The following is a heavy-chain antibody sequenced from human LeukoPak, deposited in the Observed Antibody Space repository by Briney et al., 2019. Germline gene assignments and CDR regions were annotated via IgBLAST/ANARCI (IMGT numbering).Heavy chain of an antibody. J-gene: IGHJ6*03. D-gene: IGHD4-17*01. CDR2: IYTSGST. CDR3: ARVGGDYGGMDV. V-gene: IGHV4-61*02. CDR1: GGSISSGSYY. Sequence: PSETLSLTCTVSGGSISSGSYYWSWIRQPAGKGLEWIGRIYTSGSTNYNPSLKSRVTISVDTSKNQFSLKLSSVTAADTAVYYCARVGGDYGGMDVWGKGTTVTISS.